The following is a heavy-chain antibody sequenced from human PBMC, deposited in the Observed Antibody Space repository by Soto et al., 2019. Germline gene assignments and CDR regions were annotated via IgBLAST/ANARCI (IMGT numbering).Heavy chain of an antibody. V-gene: IGHV3-23*01. D-gene: IGHD6-19*01. CDR2: ISGSGGST. CDR3: AKDNSSGSLGWFDP. CDR1: GFTFSSYA. Sequence: EVPLLESGGGLVQPGGSLRLSCAASGFTFSSYAMSWFRRAPGKGLGGVSAISGSGGSTYYADSVKGRFTISRDNSKNTLYLQMNSLRAEDTAVYYCAKDNSSGSLGWFDPWGQGTLVTVSS. J-gene: IGHJ5*02.